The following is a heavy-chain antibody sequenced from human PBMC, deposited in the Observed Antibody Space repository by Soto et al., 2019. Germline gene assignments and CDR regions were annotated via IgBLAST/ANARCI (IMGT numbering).Heavy chain of an antibody. Sequence: PSETLSLTCTVSGGSVSFTPYYWCWIRQPPGKGLEWIATISYSGITFYNPSLKSRVTISIETSMNQFSLRLSSVTAADTAFYYCARHLFPPQYFHFMDVWGTGTTVTVPS. CDR2: ISYSGIT. CDR1: GGSVSFTPYY. D-gene: IGHD2-21*01. CDR3: ARHLFPPQYFHFMDV. J-gene: IGHJ6*03. V-gene: IGHV4-39*01.